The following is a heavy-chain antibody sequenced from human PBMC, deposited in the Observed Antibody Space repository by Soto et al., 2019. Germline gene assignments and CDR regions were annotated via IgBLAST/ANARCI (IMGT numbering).Heavy chain of an antibody. CDR1: GFTFSSYA. Sequence: EVQLLESGGGLVQPGGSLRLSCAASGFTFSSYAMSWVRQAPGKGLEWVSGISGSGDSTYYADSVKGRFTISRDNSKNKLYLPMSSLRAEDTAVYYCAKGVTGIAVAGTGYFQHWGQGTLVTVSS. J-gene: IGHJ1*01. D-gene: IGHD6-19*01. V-gene: IGHV3-23*01. CDR3: AKGVTGIAVAGTGYFQH. CDR2: ISGSGDST.